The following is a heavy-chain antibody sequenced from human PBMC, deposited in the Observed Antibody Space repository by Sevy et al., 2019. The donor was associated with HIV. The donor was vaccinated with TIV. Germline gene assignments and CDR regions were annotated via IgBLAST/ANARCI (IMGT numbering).Heavy chain of an antibody. D-gene: IGHD6-13*01. CDR3: AGEGSIAAAGTFNYYGMDV. J-gene: IGHJ6*02. CDR1: GFTFSSYS. V-gene: IGHV3-21*01. CDR2: ISSSSSYI. Sequence: GGSLRLSCAASGFTFSSYSMNWVRQAPGKGLEWVSSISSSSSYIYYADSVKGRFTISRDNAKNSLYLQMNSLRAEDTAVYYCAGEGSIAAAGTFNYYGMDVWGQGTTVTVSS.